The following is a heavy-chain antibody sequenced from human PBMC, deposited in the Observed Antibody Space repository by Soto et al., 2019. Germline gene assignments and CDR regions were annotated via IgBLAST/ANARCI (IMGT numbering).Heavy chain of an antibody. Sequence: PSETLSLTCDVYGGSFIGYIWTWILQTPWKGLQWIGQINHSGSANYNPSLKSRVTISVHTSNSQFSLELNSVTAADTAVYYCARGLISGSHYSGGWYYFDSWGQGTQVTVSS. J-gene: IGHJ4*02. D-gene: IGHD1-26*01. CDR1: GGSFIGYI. CDR3: ARGLISGSHYSGGWYYFDS. V-gene: IGHV4-34*01. CDR2: INHSGSA.